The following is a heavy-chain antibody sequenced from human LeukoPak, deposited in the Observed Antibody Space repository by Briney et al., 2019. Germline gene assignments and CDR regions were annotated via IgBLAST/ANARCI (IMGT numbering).Heavy chain of an antibody. CDR2: INHSGST. CDR3: ARSYSCSSTSCYSYYYYGMDV. D-gene: IGHD2-2*02. V-gene: IGHV4-39*07. Sequence: PSETLSLTCKVSGGSIGSSGFYWSWIRQPPGKGLEWIGEINHSGSTNYNPSLKSRVTISVDTSKNQFSLKLSSVTAADTAVYYCARSYSCSSTSCYSYYYYGMDVWGQGTTVTVSS. CDR1: GGSIGSSGFY. J-gene: IGHJ6*02.